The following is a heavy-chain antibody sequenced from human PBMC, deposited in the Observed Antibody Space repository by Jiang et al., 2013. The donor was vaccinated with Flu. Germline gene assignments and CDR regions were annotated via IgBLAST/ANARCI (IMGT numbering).Heavy chain of an antibody. D-gene: IGHD2-21*02. CDR3: ARGDDSGSYYYGMDV. J-gene: IGHJ6*02. CDR2: IIPIFGTA. Sequence: WMGGIIPIFGTANYAQKFQGRVTITADESTSTAYMELSSLRSEDTAVYYCARGDDSGSYYYGMDVWGQGTTVTVSS. V-gene: IGHV1-69*01.